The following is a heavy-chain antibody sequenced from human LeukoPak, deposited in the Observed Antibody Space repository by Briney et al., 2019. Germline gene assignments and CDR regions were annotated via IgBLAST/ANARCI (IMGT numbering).Heavy chain of an antibody. Sequence: ASVKVSCRASGYTFTSYDINWVRQATGQGLEWMGCMNPNSGNTGYAQKFQGRVTITRNTSISTAYMELSSLRSEDTAVYYCARSDYDILTGYYYFDYWGQGTLVTVSS. V-gene: IGHV1-8*03. CDR2: MNPNSGNT. CDR3: ARSDYDILTGYYYFDY. CDR1: GYTFTSYD. J-gene: IGHJ4*02. D-gene: IGHD3-9*01.